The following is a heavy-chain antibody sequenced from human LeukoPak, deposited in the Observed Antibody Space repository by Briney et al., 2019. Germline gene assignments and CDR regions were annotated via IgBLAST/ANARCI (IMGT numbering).Heavy chain of an antibody. CDR1: GGSISGHH. D-gene: IGHD2-15*01. CDR3: ARDSAATSEL. J-gene: IGHJ2*01. V-gene: IGHV4-59*11. CDR2: IYANNGGT. Sequence: SETLSLTCTVSGGSISGHHWSWIRQPPGEGLEWIGYIYANNGGTDYNPSLKSRATISVDTSNNQFSLQLNAETAADTGVYSCARDSAATSELWGRGTMVTVAS.